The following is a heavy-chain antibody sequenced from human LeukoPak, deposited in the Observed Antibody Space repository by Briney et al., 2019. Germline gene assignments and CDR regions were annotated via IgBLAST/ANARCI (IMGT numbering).Heavy chain of an antibody. Sequence: GGSLRLSCAASGFTFSSYEMNWVRQAPGKGLEWVSFISGSGGSTYYVDSVKGRFTISRDNSKNTLYLQMNSLRAEDTAVYYCARDHKGYSYGYRRGYSDYYYMDVWGKGTTVTVSS. D-gene: IGHD5-18*01. V-gene: IGHV3-23*01. CDR1: GFTFSSYE. CDR2: ISGSGGST. CDR3: ARDHKGYSYGYRRGYSDYYYMDV. J-gene: IGHJ6*03.